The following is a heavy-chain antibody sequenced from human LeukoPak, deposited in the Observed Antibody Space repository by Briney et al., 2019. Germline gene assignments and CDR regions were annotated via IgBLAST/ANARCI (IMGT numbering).Heavy chain of an antibody. CDR3: ARVLRYCSGGNCYSGGLGYMDV. J-gene: IGHJ6*03. CDR1: GFTFSDYN. D-gene: IGHD2-15*01. V-gene: IGHV3-11*01. Sequence: GGSLRLSCAASGFTFSDYNMRWIRQAPGKGLGWVSSISRSGSTKYYADSVKGRFTISRDNAKNSLFLQMNSLRAEDTAVYYCARVLRYCSGGNCYSGGLGYMDVWGKGTTVTISS. CDR2: ISRSGSTK.